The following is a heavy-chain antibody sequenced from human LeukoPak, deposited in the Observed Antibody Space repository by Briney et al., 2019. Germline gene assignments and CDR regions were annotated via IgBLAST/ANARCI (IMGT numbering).Heavy chain of an antibody. V-gene: IGHV1-69*13. CDR1: GGTFSSYA. CDR3: ARGAESGAAPLN. CDR2: IIPIFGTA. Sequence: SVKVSCKASGGTFSSYAISWVRQAPGQGLEWMGGIIPIFGTANYAQKFQGRVTITADESTSTAYMELSSLRSEDTAVYYCARGAESGAAPLNWGQGTLVTVSS. D-gene: IGHD6-6*01. J-gene: IGHJ4*02.